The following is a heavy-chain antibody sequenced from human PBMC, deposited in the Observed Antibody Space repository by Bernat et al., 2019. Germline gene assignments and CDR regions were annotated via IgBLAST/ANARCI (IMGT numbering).Heavy chain of an antibody. D-gene: IGHD3-16*01. CDR1: GFTFISYA. Sequence: EVQLVESGGGLVQPGGSLRLSCAASGFTFISYAMSWVRQAPGKGLEWVSFISGIGDSKYYAASVKGRFTISRDNSKNTLYRQMNSLRAEDTAVYYCAKDRPGGFVFWVQGTLVTVSS. CDR3: AKDRPGGFVF. V-gene: IGHV3-23*04. J-gene: IGHJ4*02. CDR2: ISGIGDSK.